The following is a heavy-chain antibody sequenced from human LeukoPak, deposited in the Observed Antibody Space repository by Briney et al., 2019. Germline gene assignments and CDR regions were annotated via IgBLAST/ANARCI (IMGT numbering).Heavy chain of an antibody. V-gene: IGHV4-34*01. CDR2: INHSGST. CDR1: GGSFSGYY. J-gene: IGHJ4*02. CDR3: ARLDYTYGHF. Sequence: PSETLSLTCAVYGGSFSGYYWSWIRQPPGKGLEWIGEINHSGSTNYNPSLKSRVTISVDTSKNQFSLKLTSVTAADTAVYYCARLDYTYGHFWGQGILVTVSS. D-gene: IGHD5-18*01.